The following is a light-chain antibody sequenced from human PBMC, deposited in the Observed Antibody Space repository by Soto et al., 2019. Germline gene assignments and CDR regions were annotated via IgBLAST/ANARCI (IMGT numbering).Light chain of an antibody. CDR1: QGISNY. V-gene: IGKV1-16*01. Sequence: DIQMTQSPSSLSASIGDRVTITCRASQGISNYLAWYQQRPGKVPKLLIFAASTLHAGVPSRFSGSGSGTEFTLTISSLQPDDFATYYCQHYNSYSEAFSQGTKVDIK. CDR2: AAS. CDR3: QHYNSYSEA. J-gene: IGKJ1*01.